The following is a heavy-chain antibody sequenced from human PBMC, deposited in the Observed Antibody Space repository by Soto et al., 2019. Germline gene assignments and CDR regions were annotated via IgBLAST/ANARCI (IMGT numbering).Heavy chain of an antibody. Sequence: SETLSLTCTVPGGSVSSGSYYWSWIRQPPGKGLEWIGYIYYSGSTNYNPSLKSRVTISVDTSKNQFSLKLSSVTAADTAVYYCARDRNLLTFDYWGQGTLVTVSS. CDR1: GGSVSSGSYY. D-gene: IGHD3-10*01. CDR3: ARDRNLLTFDY. V-gene: IGHV4-61*01. J-gene: IGHJ4*02. CDR2: IYYSGST.